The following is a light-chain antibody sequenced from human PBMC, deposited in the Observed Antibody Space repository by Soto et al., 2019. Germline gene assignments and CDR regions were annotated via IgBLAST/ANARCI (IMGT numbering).Light chain of an antibody. J-gene: IGKJ1*01. CDR2: AAS. CDR3: LQDYSYPRT. Sequence: AIQMTQSPSSLSASIGDRITITCRASQGIRDDLGWYQQKPGKAPKLLIYAASSLQSGVPSRFSGSGSGTDFTLTISSLQPEDIATYYCLQDYSYPRTFGQGTRVEIK. CDR1: QGIRDD. V-gene: IGKV1-6*01.